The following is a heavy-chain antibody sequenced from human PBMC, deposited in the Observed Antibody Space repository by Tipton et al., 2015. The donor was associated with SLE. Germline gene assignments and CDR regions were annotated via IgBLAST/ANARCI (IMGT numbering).Heavy chain of an antibody. CDR2: FHSSGIL. D-gene: IGHD3-22*01. V-gene: IGHV4-4*07. CDR1: GGSINSFY. CDR3: ARALRYSSGYFDF. J-gene: IGHJ4*02. Sequence: TLSLTCTVSGGSINSFYWTWVRQPAGKGLEWIGHFHSSGILNYNPSLKSRVTLSVDTSKNQLSLSLNSVTTADTAMYYCARALRYSSGYFDFWGQGKRVTVSS.